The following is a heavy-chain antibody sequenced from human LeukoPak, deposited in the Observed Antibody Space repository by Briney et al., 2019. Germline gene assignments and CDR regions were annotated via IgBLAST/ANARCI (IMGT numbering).Heavy chain of an antibody. V-gene: IGHV3-48*03. CDR3: ARDVAVAGRVGLYYFDY. CDR2: ISSSGSTI. J-gene: IGHJ4*02. Sequence: GSLRLSCAASGFTFSSYEMNWVRQAPGKGLEWVSYISSSGSTIYYADSVKGRFTISRDNAKNSLYLQMNSLRAEDTAVYYCARDVAVAGRVGLYYFDYWGQGTLVTVSS. CDR1: GFTFSSYE. D-gene: IGHD6-19*01.